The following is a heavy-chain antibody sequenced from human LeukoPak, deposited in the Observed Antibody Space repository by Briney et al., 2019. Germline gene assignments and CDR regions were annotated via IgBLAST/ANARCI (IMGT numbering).Heavy chain of an antibody. J-gene: IGHJ6*03. CDR2: ISAYNGHT. CDR1: GYTFNSYG. V-gene: IGHV1-18*01. Sequence: GASVKVSCKASGYTFNSYGISWVRQAPGQGLEWMGWISAYNGHTNYAQKFQGRVTMTTDTSTSTAYMELRSLRSDDTAVYYCAILSRPPRITMVRGVNPGEIYYYYYMDVWGKGTTVTVSS. CDR3: AILSRPPRITMVRGVNPGEIYYYYYMDV. D-gene: IGHD3-10*01.